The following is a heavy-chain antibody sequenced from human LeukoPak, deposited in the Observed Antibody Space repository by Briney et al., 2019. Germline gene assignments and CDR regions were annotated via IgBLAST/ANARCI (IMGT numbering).Heavy chain of an antibody. V-gene: IGHV3-21*01. CDR2: ISSSSSYI. D-gene: IGHD6-19*01. CDR3: ARGGIAVAGTGPDY. J-gene: IGHJ4*02. CDR1: GFTFSSYS. Sequence: PGGSLRLSCAASGFTFSSYSMNWVRQAPGKGLEWVSSISSSSSYIYYADSVKGRFTISRDNVKNSLYLQMNSLRAEDTAVYYCARGGIAVAGTGPDYWGQGTLVTVSS.